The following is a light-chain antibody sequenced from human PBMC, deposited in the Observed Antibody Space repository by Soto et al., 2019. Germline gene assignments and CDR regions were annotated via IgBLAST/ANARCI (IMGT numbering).Light chain of an antibody. CDR3: QQYNSYPLT. CDR1: QTISSW. J-gene: IGKJ4*01. V-gene: IGKV1-5*03. Sequence: DIQMTQSPSTLSASVGDRVTITCRASQTISSWLAWYQQRPGKAPKLLIYKASSLESGVPSRFSGSGSGTEFTLTISSLQPDDFGRYYCQQYNSYPLTFGGGTKVDNK. CDR2: KAS.